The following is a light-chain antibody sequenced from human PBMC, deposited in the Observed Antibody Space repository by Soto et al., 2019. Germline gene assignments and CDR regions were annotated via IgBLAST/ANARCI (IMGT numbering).Light chain of an antibody. V-gene: IGLV4-69*01. Sequence: QRVLTQSPSASASLGASVKLTCTLSSGHSSYAIAWHQQQPEKGPRYLMKLNSDGSHSKGDGIPDRFSGSSSGAERYLTISSLQSEDEADYYCQTWGTGGVVFGGGTKLTVL. CDR2: LNSDGSH. J-gene: IGLJ2*01. CDR3: QTWGTGGVV. CDR1: SGHSSYA.